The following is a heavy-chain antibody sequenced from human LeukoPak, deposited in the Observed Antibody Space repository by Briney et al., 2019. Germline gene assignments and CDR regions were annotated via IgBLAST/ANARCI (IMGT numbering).Heavy chain of an antibody. CDR1: GGSINNYY. D-gene: IGHD2-15*01. CDR3: ARGILGGFDT. Sequence: PSETLSLTCTVSGGSINNYYWTWIRQPPGKGLEWIGYIDHSGYTNYNPSLKSRVTISVDTSKNQFSLKLRSVTAADTAVYYCARGILGGFDTWGQGTMVTVSS. J-gene: IGHJ3*02. V-gene: IGHV4-59*01. CDR2: IDHSGYT.